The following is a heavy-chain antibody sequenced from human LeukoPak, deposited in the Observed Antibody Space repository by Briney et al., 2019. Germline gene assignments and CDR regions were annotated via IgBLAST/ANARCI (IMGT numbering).Heavy chain of an antibody. D-gene: IGHD5-24*01. V-gene: IGHV3-23*01. CDR3: AKDLKMTNYFDY. CDR2: ISGSGGST. Sequence: GGSLRLSCAASGFIFSSYAMSWVRQAPGKGLEWVSAISGSGGSTYYADSVKGRFTISRDNSKNTLYLQMNSLRAEDTAVYYCAKDLKMTNYFDYWGQGTLVTVSS. J-gene: IGHJ4*02. CDR1: GFIFSSYA.